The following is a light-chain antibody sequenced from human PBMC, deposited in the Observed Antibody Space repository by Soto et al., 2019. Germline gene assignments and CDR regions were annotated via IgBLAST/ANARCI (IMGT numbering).Light chain of an antibody. J-gene: IGLJ3*02. CDR3: ETWDSNTWV. CDR1: RGHSGYI. V-gene: IGLV4-60*02. CDR2: LEGSGSY. Sequence: QTVVTQSSSASASLGSSVKLTCTLSRGHSGYIVAWHQQQPDKAPRYLMKLEGSGSYNKGSGVPDRFSGSSSGADRYLTISNLQFDDEADYYCETWDSNTWVFGGGTKLTVL.